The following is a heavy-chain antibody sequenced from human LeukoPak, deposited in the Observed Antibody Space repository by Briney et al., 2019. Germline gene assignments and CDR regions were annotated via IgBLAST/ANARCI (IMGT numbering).Heavy chain of an antibody. CDR3: AKEGQGGAFDY. D-gene: IGHD1-26*01. J-gene: IGHJ4*02. V-gene: IGHV3-30*18. CDR1: GFTFSSYG. CDR2: ISYDGSNK. Sequence: GRSLRLSCAASGFTFSSYGMHWVRQAPGKGLEWVAVISYDGSNKYYADSVKGRFTISRDNSKNTLYLQMNSLRAEDTAVYYCAKEGQGGAFDYWGQGTLVTVSS.